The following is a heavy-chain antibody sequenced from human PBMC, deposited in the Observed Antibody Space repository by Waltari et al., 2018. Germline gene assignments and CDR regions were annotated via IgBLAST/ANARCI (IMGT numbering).Heavy chain of an antibody. V-gene: IGHV4-4*07. Sequence: QVQLQESGPGLVKPSETLSLTCTVSGGSISSYYWSWIRQPAGKGLEWIGRIYTSGSTNYNPSLKSRVTRSVDTSKNQSSRKLSSVTAADTAVYYCARDPGGPGGYSYGHNWFDPWGQGTLVTVSS. CDR1: GGSISSYY. CDR2: IYTSGST. CDR3: ARDPGGPGGYSYGHNWFDP. J-gene: IGHJ5*02. D-gene: IGHD5-18*01.